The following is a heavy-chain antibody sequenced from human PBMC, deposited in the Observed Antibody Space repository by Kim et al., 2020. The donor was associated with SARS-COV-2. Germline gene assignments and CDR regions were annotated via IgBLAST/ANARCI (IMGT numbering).Heavy chain of an antibody. J-gene: IGHJ4*02. CDR3: AKDLLYVPGRGYFDS. Sequence: AGSVMGRFTIPRDNSKNILFLQMDSLRVDDTAVYYCAKDLLYVPGRGYFDSWGQGVLVTVSS. D-gene: IGHD3-10*01. V-gene: IGHV3-23*01.